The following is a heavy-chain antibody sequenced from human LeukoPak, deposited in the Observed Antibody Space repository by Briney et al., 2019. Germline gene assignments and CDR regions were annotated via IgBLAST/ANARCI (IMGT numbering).Heavy chain of an antibody. CDR1: GFTFSSYE. J-gene: IGHJ3*02. CDR3: ARETADYYDSSGYHYDAFDI. CDR2: ISSSGSTI. V-gene: IGHV3-48*03. Sequence: GGSLRLSCAASGFTFSSYEMNWVRQAPGKGLEWVSYISSSGSTIYYADSVKGRFTISRDNAKNSLYLQMNSLRAEDTAVYYCARETADYYDSSGYHYDAFDIWGQGTMVTVSS. D-gene: IGHD3-22*01.